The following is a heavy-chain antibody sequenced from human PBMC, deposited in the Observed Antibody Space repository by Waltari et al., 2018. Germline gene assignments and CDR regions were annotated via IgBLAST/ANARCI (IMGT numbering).Heavy chain of an antibody. CDR1: GFTFISYA. CDR2: ISGPALTT. D-gene: IGHD6-13*01. J-gene: IGHJ4*02. Sequence: EVQLLESGGGLVQPGGSLRLSCAASGFTFISYAMTWVRQAPGKWLAGVSSISGPALTTFYADSVKGRFSVSRDNSKNTLYLQINGLRADDTAVYYCAKAGGIAAAEFQFDFWGRGTLVTVSS. CDR3: AKAGGIAAAEFQFDF. V-gene: IGHV3-23*01.